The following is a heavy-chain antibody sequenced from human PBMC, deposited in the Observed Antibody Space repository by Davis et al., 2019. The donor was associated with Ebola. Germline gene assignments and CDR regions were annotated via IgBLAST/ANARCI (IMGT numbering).Heavy chain of an antibody. CDR3: ARYCHYTDCSYFDC. CDR2: ISASEGHT. Sequence: GESPKTSCAASGFTLSNYDMSWVRHVPGKGLEWVSTISASEGHTHYSDSVRGRFTISRDNSKNTLYLQMNRLRAEDTATYYCARYCHYTDCSYFDCWGQGTMVAVSS. D-gene: IGHD2-15*01. V-gene: IGHV3-23*01. J-gene: IGHJ4*02. CDR1: GFTLSNYD.